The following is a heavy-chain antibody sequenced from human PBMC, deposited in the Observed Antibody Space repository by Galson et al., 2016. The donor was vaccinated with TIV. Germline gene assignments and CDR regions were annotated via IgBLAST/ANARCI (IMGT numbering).Heavy chain of an antibody. CDR3: ARSASAGSGGVDH. Sequence: QSGAEVKKPGESLRISCKTSGYSFTNYWITWVRQMPGKGLEWMGRIDSRDSYTNYSPTFEGHVTISTDKSISTAYLQWTSLKASDSAIYYCARSASAGSGGVDHWGQGTLVTVSS. J-gene: IGHJ5*02. V-gene: IGHV5-10-1*01. CDR2: IDSRDSYT. CDR1: GYSFTNYW. D-gene: IGHD3-10*01.